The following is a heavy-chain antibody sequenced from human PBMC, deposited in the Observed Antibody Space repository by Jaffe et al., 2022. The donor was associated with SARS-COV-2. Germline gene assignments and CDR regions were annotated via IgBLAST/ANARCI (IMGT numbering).Heavy chain of an antibody. CDR1: GFTFDDYA. CDR2: ISWNSGSI. J-gene: IGHJ6*02. CDR3: AKDNGSGRYYYGMDV. D-gene: IGHD3-10*01. V-gene: IGHV3-9*01. Sequence: EVQLVESGGGLVQPGRSLRLSCAASGFTFDDYAMHWVRQAPGKGLEWVSGISWNSGSIGYADSVKGRFTISRDNAKNSLYLQMNSLRAEDTALYYCAKDNGSGRYYYGMDVWGQGTTVTVSS.